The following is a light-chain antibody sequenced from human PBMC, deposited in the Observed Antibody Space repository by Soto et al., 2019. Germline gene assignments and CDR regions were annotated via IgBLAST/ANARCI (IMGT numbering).Light chain of an antibody. J-gene: IGLJ1*01. V-gene: IGLV1-44*01. CDR2: TNN. CDR3: ASWDDSLNGYV. Sequence: QSVLTQPPSASGTPGQRVTISCSGGSSNIGSDTVNWYQHLPGTAPKLLIYTNNQRPSGVPDRFSGSKSGTSASLTISGLHSEDEAEYYCASWDDSLNGYVFGTGTKLTVL. CDR1: SSNIGSDT.